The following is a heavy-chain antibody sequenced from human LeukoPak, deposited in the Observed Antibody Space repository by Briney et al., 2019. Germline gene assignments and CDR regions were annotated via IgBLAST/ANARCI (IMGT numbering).Heavy chain of an antibody. J-gene: IGHJ3*02. CDR1: GFTFDDYA. CDR2: ISWNSGSI. CDR3: AKVSSAYDWDAFDI. Sequence: GGSLRLSCAASGFTFDDYAMHWVRQAPGEGLEWDSGISWNSGSIDHADSVKGRFTISRDNAKNSLYLQMNSLRAEDTALYYCAKVSSAYDWDAFDIWGRGTMVTVSS. V-gene: IGHV3-9*01. D-gene: IGHD5-12*01.